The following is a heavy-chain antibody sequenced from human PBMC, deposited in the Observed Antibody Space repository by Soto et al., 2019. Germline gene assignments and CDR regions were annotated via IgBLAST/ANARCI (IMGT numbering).Heavy chain of an antibody. CDR2: LYYSGST. CDR3: ASPNCISTSCYGRARFLDYCYYYGMDV. D-gene: IGHD2-2*01. Sequence: QLQLQESGPGLVKPSETLSLTCTVSGGSISSSSYYWGWIRQPPGKGLEWIGCLYYSGSTYYNPSLKSPVTISVDTSKNQFSLKLSSLPAADTAVYYCASPNCISTSCYGRARFLDYCYYYGMDVWGQGTTVTVAS. V-gene: IGHV4-39*01. J-gene: IGHJ6*02. CDR1: GGSISSSSYY.